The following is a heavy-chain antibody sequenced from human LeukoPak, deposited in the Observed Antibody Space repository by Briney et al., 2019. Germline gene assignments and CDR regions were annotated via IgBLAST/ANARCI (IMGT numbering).Heavy chain of an antibody. V-gene: IGHV3-30*02. Sequence: SGGSLLLSCTASGFPFNTYAMHWVRQAPGKGLEWVAFIQYDGNAKHYADSVTGRFTISRDISTNTLYLQMNSLRADDTAVYYCVSHPRGYGIFHIWGQGTMLTVSS. CDR3: VSHPRGYGIFHI. D-gene: IGHD5-12*01. CDR1: GFPFNTYA. CDR2: IQYDGNAK. J-gene: IGHJ3*02.